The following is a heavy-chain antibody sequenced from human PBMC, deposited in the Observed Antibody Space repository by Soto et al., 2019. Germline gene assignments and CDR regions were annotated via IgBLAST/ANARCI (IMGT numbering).Heavy chain of an antibody. J-gene: IGHJ5*02. Sequence: QLQLVQSGGEVKKPGASVRVSCEAYGYPFSKYGISWIRQAPGQGLEWMGWIKPDNGNTDYAQKFQGRVTMTTNTSSNTAYMELRSLRSDDTAVYYCATSYDSGFDPWGQGTLX. V-gene: IGHV1-18*04. CDR2: IKPDNGNT. D-gene: IGHD5-12*01. CDR3: ATSYDSGFDP. CDR1: GYPFSKYG.